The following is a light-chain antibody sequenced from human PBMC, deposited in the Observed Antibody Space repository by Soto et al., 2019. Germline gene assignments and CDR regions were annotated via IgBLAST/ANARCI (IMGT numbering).Light chain of an antibody. Sequence: EIVMTQSPATLSVSPGERATLSCRASQSVSNNLAWYQQKRGQAPRLLMYGASTRATGLPARFSGSGSGTEFTLTINSLQAEDCAVYYCQQYYNWPRTFGQGTRLEI. J-gene: IGKJ5*01. CDR3: QQYYNWPRT. V-gene: IGKV3-15*01. CDR2: GAS. CDR1: QSVSNN.